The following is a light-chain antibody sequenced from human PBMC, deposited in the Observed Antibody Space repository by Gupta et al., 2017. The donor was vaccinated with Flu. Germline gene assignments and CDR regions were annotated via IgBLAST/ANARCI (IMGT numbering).Light chain of an antibody. CDR1: QSINNY. Sequence: PATLSVSPGKRATLSCRASQSINNYLVWHQQKPGQAPRLLIYGASTRATGIPARFSGSGSGTEFTLTISSLQSEDFAVYYCQQDNKWPITFGGGTKVEIK. J-gene: IGKJ4*01. CDR3: QQDNKWPIT. V-gene: IGKV3D-15*01. CDR2: GAS.